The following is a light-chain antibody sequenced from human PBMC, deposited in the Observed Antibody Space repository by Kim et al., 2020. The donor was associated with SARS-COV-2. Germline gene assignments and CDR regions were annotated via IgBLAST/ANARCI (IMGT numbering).Light chain of an antibody. CDR2: AAS. J-gene: IGKJ4*01. CDR1: QYVTSNY. CDR3: QQYGNSPLT. Sequence: SPGERATVSCRASQYVTSNYLAWYQHTPGQAPRLVIYAASSRATDIPDRFSGSGYGTDFALTISRLEPEDFAVYYCQQYGNSPLTFGGGTKVDIK. V-gene: IGKV3-20*01.